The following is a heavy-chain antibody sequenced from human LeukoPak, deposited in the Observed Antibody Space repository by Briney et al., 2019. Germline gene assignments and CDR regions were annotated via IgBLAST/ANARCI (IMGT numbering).Heavy chain of an antibody. CDR3: ARGWNDALDY. Sequence: SETLSLTCAVYGGSFSGYYWSWIRQPPGKGLEWIGEINHSGSTNYNPSLKSRVTISVDTSKNQFSLKLSSVTAADTAVYYCARGWNDALDYWGQGILVTVSS. V-gene: IGHV4-34*01. D-gene: IGHD1-1*01. CDR1: GGSFSGYY. CDR2: INHSGST. J-gene: IGHJ4*02.